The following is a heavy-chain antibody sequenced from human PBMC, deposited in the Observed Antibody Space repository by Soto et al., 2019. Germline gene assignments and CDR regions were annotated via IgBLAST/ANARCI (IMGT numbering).Heavy chain of an antibody. CDR2: IYYRGST. Sequence: QVQLQESGPGLVKPSETLSLTCIVSGGSISNYYWSWIRQPPGKGLEWIGYIYYRGSTNYNPSLKSRVTISVVTSNNQFSLKLSSVTAADTAVYYCARGGYNWNDVTDYWGQGTLVTVSS. CDR1: GGSISNYY. J-gene: IGHJ4*02. V-gene: IGHV4-59*01. CDR3: ARGGYNWNDVTDY. D-gene: IGHD1-20*01.